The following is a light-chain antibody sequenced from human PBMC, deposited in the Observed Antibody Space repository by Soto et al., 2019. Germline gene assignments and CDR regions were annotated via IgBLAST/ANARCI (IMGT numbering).Light chain of an antibody. CDR3: MQAPQTPLYT. Sequence: DIVMTQSPLSLPVTPGEPASISCRSSQSLLHRNGYNYLDWYLQRPGQSPQLLIYLGSNRASGVPDRFSGSGSGTDFTLKISRVEAEDVAVYYCMQAPQTPLYTFGQGTRLEIK. CDR1: QSLLHRNGYNY. V-gene: IGKV2-28*01. J-gene: IGKJ2*01. CDR2: LGS.